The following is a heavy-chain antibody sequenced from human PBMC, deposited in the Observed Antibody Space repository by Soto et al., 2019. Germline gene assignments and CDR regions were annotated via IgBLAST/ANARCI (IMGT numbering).Heavy chain of an antibody. CDR2: ISGSGGST. D-gene: IGHD3-10*01. CDR1: GFTFSSYA. Sequence: GGSMRLSCAASGFTFSSYAMSWVRQAPGMGLEWVSAISGSGGSTYYADSVKGRFTISRDNSKNTLYLQMNSLRAEDTAVYYCANPTPSTQLLWGAFDIWGQGTMVTVSS. J-gene: IGHJ3*02. CDR3: ANPTPSTQLLWGAFDI. V-gene: IGHV3-23*01.